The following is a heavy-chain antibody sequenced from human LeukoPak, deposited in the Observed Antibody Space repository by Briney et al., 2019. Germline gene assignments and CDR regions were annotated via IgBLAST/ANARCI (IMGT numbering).Heavy chain of an antibody. CDR3: AKDLSSGSRRAY. V-gene: IGHV3-30*02. CDR1: GFTFSSYA. Sequence: GGSLRLSCAASGFTFSSYAMHWVRQAPGKGLEWVAFIHYDGSNNYYADSVRGRFTISRDNSKNTLYLQMNSLRAEDTGVYYCAKDLSSGSRRAYWGQGTLVTVSS. D-gene: IGHD6-19*01. CDR2: IHYDGSNN. J-gene: IGHJ4*02.